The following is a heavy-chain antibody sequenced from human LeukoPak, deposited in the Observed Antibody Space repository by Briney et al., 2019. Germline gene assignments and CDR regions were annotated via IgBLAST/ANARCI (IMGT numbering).Heavy chain of an antibody. CDR1: GFTFSSYA. CDR3: RALTIFGVVTISFDY. V-gene: IGHV3-23*01. J-gene: IGHJ4*02. Sequence: GGSLRLSCAASGFTFSSYAMSWVRQAPGKGLEWVSAISGSGGSTYYADSVKGRFTISRDNSKNTLYLQMNSLRAEDTAVYYCRALTIFGVVTISFDYWGQGTLVTV. CDR2: ISGSGGST. D-gene: IGHD3-3*01.